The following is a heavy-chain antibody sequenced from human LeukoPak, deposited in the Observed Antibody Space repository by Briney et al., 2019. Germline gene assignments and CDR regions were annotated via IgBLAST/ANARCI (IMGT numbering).Heavy chain of an antibody. CDR3: AKASTSSSWFAHFDY. J-gene: IGHJ4*02. CDR2: ISGSGGST. Sequence: GGSLRLSCAASGFTFSSYAMSWVRQAPGKGLEWVSAISGSGGSTYYADSVKGRFTISRDNSKNTLYLQMNSLRAEDTAVYYCAKASTSSSWFAHFDYWGQGTLVTVSS. CDR1: GFTFSSYA. D-gene: IGHD6-13*01. V-gene: IGHV3-23*01.